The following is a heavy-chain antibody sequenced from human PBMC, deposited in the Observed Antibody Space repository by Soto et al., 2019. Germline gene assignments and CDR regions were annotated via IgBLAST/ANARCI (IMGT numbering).Heavy chain of an antibody. V-gene: IGHV4-59*01. CDR3: ARGTSWQLPFDY. Sequence: SETLSLTCTVSSDSISSYYWSWIRQPPGKRLEWIGYISYSGSTDYNPSLKSRVTISGDTSKNQFSLKVSSVTAADTAVYYCARGTSWQLPFDYWGQGTLVTVSS. J-gene: IGHJ4*02. CDR1: SDSISSYY. D-gene: IGHD6-13*01. CDR2: ISYSGST.